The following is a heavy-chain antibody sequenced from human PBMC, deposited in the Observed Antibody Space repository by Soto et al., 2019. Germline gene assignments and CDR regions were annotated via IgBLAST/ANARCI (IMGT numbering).Heavy chain of an antibody. CDR1: GFTFSGYY. Sequence: QVQLVESGGGLVKPGGALRLSCEASGFTFSGYYMTWIRQAPGKGLEWISYFSSSGYTIRYAESVEGRFTVSRDDAKKPLYLQTTSLRAEDTAVYYCATGRGGRSEDWGQGTLVNVSS. J-gene: IGHJ4*02. D-gene: IGHD3-3*01. CDR2: FSSSGYTI. V-gene: IGHV3-11*01. CDR3: ATGRGGRSED.